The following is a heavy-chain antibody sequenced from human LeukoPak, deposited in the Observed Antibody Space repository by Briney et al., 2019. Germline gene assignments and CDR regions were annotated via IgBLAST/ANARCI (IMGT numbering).Heavy chain of an antibody. D-gene: IGHD3-10*01. CDR3: ARERRGNYYYYYMDV. J-gene: IGHJ6*03. Sequence: PSETLSLTCAVYGGSFSGYYWSWIRQPPGKGLEWIGEINHSGSTNYNPSLKSRVTISVDTSKNLFSLRLSSVTAADTAVYYCARERRGNYYYYYMDVWGEGTTVTISS. V-gene: IGHV4-34*01. CDR1: GGSFSGYY. CDR2: INHSGST.